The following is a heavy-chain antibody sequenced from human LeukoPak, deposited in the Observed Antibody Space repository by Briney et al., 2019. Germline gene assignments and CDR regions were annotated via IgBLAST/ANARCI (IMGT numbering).Heavy chain of an antibody. CDR2: IYYSGST. CDR1: GGSISNYY. V-gene: IGHV4-59*01. J-gene: IGHJ5*02. Sequence: SETLSLTCTVSGGSISNYYWSWIRQPPGKGLEWIGYIYYSGSTNYNPSLKSRVTISVDTSKNQFSLKLSSVTAADTAVYYCSREQIRGSGTYYYNLFDPWGQGTLVTVSS. D-gene: IGHD3-10*01. CDR3: SREQIRGSGTYYYNLFDP.